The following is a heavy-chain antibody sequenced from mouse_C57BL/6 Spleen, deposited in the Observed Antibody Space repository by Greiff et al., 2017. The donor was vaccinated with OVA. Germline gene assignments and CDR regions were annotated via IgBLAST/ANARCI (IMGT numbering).Heavy chain of an antibody. J-gene: IGHJ3*01. D-gene: IGHD2-3*01. CDR2: IDPSDSYT. CDR1: GYTFTSYW. Sequence: QVQLQQPGAELVKPGASVKLSCKASGYTFTSYWMQWVKQRPGQGLEWIGEIDPSDSYTNYNQKFKGKATLTVNTSSSTAYMQLSSLTSEDSAVYYCARSDNRWLLPWFAYWGQGTLVTVSA. V-gene: IGHV1-50*01. CDR3: ARSDNRWLLPWFAY.